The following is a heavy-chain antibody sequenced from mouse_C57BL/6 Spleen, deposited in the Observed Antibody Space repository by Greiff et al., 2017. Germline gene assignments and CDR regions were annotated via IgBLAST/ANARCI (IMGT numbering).Heavy chain of an antibody. CDR2: ILPGSGST. D-gene: IGHD2-5*01. CDR3: ARGYYSNPFAY. Sequence: LVESGAELMKPGASVKLSCKATGYTFTGYWIEWVKQRPGHGLEWIGEILPGSGSTNDNEKFKGKATFTADTSSNTAYMQRSSLTTEDSAIYYCARGYYSNPFAYWGQGTLVTVSA. CDR1: GYTFTGYW. J-gene: IGHJ3*01. V-gene: IGHV1-9*01.